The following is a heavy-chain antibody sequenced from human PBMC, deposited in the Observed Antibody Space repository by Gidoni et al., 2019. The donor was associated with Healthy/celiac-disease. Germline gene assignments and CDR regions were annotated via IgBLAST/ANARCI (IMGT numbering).Heavy chain of an antibody. Sequence: QVQLQESGPGLVNPSQTLSLTCTVPGGSISSGSYNWSWHRQPAGKGVEWIGRIYTSGSTNYNPSLKSRVTISVDTSKNQFSLKLSSVTAADTAVYYCASSHGPGLGATHDAFDIWGQGTMVTVSS. J-gene: IGHJ3*02. D-gene: IGHD1-26*01. CDR3: ASSHGPGLGATHDAFDI. CDR2: IYTSGST. CDR1: GGSISSGSYN. V-gene: IGHV4-61*02.